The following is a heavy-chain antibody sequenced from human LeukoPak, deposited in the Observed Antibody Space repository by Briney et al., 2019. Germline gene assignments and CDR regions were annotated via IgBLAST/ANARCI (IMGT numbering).Heavy chain of an antibody. V-gene: IGHV3-66*01. CDR3: AREHGDFKKDFFDN. Sequence: PGGSLRLSCAASGFAVSSDYMTWVRQAPGKGLEWVSIIYASGSTYYADFAKGRFTISRDDFKNTVYLQMNSLRAEDTGVYYCAREHGDFKKDFFDNWGQGTQVTASS. D-gene: IGHD2-21*02. J-gene: IGHJ4*02. CDR1: GFAVSSDY. CDR2: IYASGST.